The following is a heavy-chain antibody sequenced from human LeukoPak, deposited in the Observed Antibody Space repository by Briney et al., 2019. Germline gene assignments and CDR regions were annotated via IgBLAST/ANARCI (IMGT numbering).Heavy chain of an antibody. Sequence: SETLSLTCTVSGGSISSSSYYWGWIRQPPGKGLEWIGSIYYGGSTYYNPSLKSRVTISVDTSKNQFSLKLSSVTAADTAVYYCARRAVAGSTGTFDYWGQGTLVTVSS. CDR1: GGSISSSSYY. CDR3: ARRAVAGSTGTFDY. V-gene: IGHV4-39*01. CDR2: IYYGGST. J-gene: IGHJ4*02. D-gene: IGHD6-19*01.